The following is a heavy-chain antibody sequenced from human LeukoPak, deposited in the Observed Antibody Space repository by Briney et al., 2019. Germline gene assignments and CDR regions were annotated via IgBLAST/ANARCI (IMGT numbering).Heavy chain of an antibody. D-gene: IGHD2-15*01. Sequence: PGGSLRLSCAASGFTFSSYGMHWFRQAPGKGLEWLAFIRYDGSNKYYADSVNGRFTISRDNSKNTLYLQMNRLRGEDTAVYYCAKDGGGWFLYYYYYYMDVWGKGTTVTISS. CDR3: AKDGGGWFLYYYYYYMDV. J-gene: IGHJ6*03. CDR2: IRYDGSNK. V-gene: IGHV3-30*02. CDR1: GFTFSSYG.